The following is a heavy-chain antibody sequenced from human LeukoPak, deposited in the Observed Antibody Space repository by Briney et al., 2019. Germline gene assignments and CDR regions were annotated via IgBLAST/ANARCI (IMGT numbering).Heavy chain of an antibody. CDR2: IYSGGST. D-gene: IGHD5-18*01. CDR3: ARDEGPRGYSYGYPY. J-gene: IGHJ4*02. Sequence: GGSLRLSCAASGFTVSSNYMSWVRQAPGKGLEWVSVIYSGGSTYYADSVKGRFTISRDNSKNTLYLQMNSLRAEGTAVYYCARDEGPRGYSYGYPYWGQGTLVTVSS. V-gene: IGHV3-66*01. CDR1: GFTVSSNY.